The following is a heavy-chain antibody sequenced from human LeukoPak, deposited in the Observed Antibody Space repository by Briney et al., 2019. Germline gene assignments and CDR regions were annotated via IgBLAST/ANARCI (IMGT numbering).Heavy chain of an antibody. CDR2: ISPYNGNT. D-gene: IGHD6-19*01. CDR1: GYDFTSVG. Sequence: ASVKVSCKASGYDFTSVGITWVRRAPGQGLEWMGWISPYNGNTRYAQKFEGRVAMTTDTSTTTAYMELRGLRFNDTAVYYCARAGPGSGWYFDYWGQGTLVTVSS. V-gene: IGHV1-18*01. CDR3: ARAGPGSGWYFDY. J-gene: IGHJ4*02.